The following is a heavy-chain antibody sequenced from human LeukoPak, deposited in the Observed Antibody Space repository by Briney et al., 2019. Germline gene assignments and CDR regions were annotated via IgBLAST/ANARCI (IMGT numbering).Heavy chain of an antibody. V-gene: IGHV4-34*01. CDR3: ATRGYCSGGSCFMDY. CDR2: INHSGST. CDR1: GGSFSGYY. J-gene: IGHJ4*02. Sequence: SETLSLTCAVYGGSFSGYYWSWIRQPPGKGLEWLGEINHSGSTNYNPSLKSRVTISVDTSKNQFSLKLSSVTAADTAVYYCATRGYCSGGSCFMDYWGQGTLVTVSS. D-gene: IGHD2-15*01.